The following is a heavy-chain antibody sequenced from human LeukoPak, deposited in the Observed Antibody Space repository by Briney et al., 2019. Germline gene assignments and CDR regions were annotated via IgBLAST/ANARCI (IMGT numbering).Heavy chain of an antibody. CDR2: IKQDGSEK. Sequence: GGSLRLSCAASRFTFSSYWMSWVRQAPGKGLEWMANIKQDGSEKYYVDSVKGRFTISRDNAKNSLYLQMNSLRAEDTAVYYCAREGVAVAVDYWGQGTLVTVSS. V-gene: IGHV3-7*01. CDR3: AREGVAVAVDY. CDR1: RFTFSSYW. D-gene: IGHD6-19*01. J-gene: IGHJ4*02.